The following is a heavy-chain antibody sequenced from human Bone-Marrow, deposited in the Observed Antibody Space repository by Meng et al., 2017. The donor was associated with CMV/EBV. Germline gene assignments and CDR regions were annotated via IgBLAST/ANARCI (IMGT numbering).Heavy chain of an antibody. CDR2: MNPNSGNT. J-gene: IGHJ4*02. V-gene: IGHV1-8*02. Sequence: ASVKVSCKASGYTFTGYYMHWVRQAPGQGLEWMGWMNPNSGNTGYAQKFQGRVTMTRNTSISTAYMELSSLRSEDTAVYYCARERDGYPNDYWGQGTLVTFSS. CDR1: GYTFTGYY. CDR3: ARERDGYPNDY. D-gene: IGHD5-24*01.